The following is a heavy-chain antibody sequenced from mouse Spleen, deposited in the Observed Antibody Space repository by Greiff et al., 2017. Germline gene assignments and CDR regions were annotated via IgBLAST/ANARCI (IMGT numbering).Heavy chain of an antibody. CDR3: ARSYSVYFDY. V-gene: IGHV1-50*01. CDR2: IDPSDSYT. CDR1: GYTFTSYW. Sequence: QVQLQQSGAELVKPGASVKLSCKASGYTFTSYWMQWVKQRPGQGLEWIGEIDPSDSYTNYNQKFKGKATLTVDTSSSTAYMQLSSLTSEDSAVYYCARSYSVYFDYWGQGTTLTVSS. D-gene: IGHD3-1*01. J-gene: IGHJ2*01.